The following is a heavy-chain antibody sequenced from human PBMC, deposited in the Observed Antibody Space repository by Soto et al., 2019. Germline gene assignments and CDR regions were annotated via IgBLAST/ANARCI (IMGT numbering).Heavy chain of an antibody. J-gene: IGHJ4*02. CDR2: ISSSSSTI. Sequence: GLLRLSCEASGFSLSSSSMAWVGQAPGKGLEWVSYISSSSSTIYYADSVKGRFTISRDNAKNSLYLQMNSLRDEDTAVYYCARAGSGCYRPAYFDFWGQGTLVTVSS. D-gene: IGHD6-19*01. CDR1: GFSLSSSS. V-gene: IGHV3-48*02. CDR3: ARAGSGCYRPAYFDF.